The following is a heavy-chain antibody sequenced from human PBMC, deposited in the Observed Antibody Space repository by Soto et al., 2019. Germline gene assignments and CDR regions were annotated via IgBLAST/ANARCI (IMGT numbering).Heavy chain of an antibody. D-gene: IGHD2-15*01. CDR1: GFTFSSNG. CDR3: ASEFCSGGNCYTYYFDP. J-gene: IGHJ5*02. V-gene: IGHV3-48*02. Sequence: PGGSLRLSCAASGFTFSSNGMNWVRQAPGKGLEWISYITSSSGSTMYYADSVKGRFTISRDNAKNSVYLQMNSLRDEDTAVYYCASEFCSGGNCYTYYFDPWGQGIPVTVPQ. CDR2: ITSSSGSTM.